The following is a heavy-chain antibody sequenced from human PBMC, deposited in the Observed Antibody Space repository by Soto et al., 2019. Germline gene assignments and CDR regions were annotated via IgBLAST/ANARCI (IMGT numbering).Heavy chain of an antibody. J-gene: IGHJ5*02. Sequence: GGSLRLSSAASGFAFSGSAMYWVRQASGKGPEWVGRIISKGHNYATEYAASVKGRFTISREDSKNTAYLQMNRLQTEDTAVYYCIRDLFSYEYSGILWLVPWGKGTLVTVSS. CDR2: IISKGHNYAT. D-gene: IGHD3-22*01. CDR1: GFAFSGSA. V-gene: IGHV3-73*01. CDR3: IRDLFSYEYSGILWLVP.